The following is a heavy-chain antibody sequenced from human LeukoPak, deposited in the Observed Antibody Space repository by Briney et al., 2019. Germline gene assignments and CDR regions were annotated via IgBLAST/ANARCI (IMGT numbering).Heavy chain of an antibody. J-gene: IGHJ5*02. Sequence: GGSLRLSCAASGSTFSSYGMHWVRQAPGKGLEWVAVISYDGSNKYYADSVKGRFTISRDNSKNTLYLQMNSLRAEDTAVYYCAILSITMIAWGQGTLVTVSS. CDR2: ISYDGSNK. CDR3: AILSITMIA. V-gene: IGHV3-30*03. D-gene: IGHD3-22*01. CDR1: GSTFSSYG.